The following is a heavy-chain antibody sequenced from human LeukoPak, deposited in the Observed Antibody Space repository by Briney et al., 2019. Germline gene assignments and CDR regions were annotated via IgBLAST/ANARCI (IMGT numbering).Heavy chain of an antibody. Sequence: GGSLRLSCAASGFTFSDYYMSWIRQAPGKGLEWVSYISSSGSTIYYADSVKGRFTISRDNAKNSLYLQMNSLRAEDTAVYYCAREAGYGANTDNFDYWGQGTLVTVSS. CDR1: GFTFSDYY. J-gene: IGHJ4*02. V-gene: IGHV3-11*01. CDR2: ISSSGSTI. D-gene: IGHD4-23*01. CDR3: AREAGYGANTDNFDY.